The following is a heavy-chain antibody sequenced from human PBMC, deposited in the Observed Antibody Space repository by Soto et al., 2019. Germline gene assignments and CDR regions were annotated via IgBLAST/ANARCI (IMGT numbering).Heavy chain of an antibody. V-gene: IGHV3-23*01. CDR3: AKDDRVRYGSGSPDY. Sequence: SCAASGFTFSSYAMSWVRQAPGKGLERVSAISSDGFSTFYADSVKVRFTISRDNSKNTLYLQMHSLRAEDTAVYYCAKDDRVRYGSGSPDYWGQGTLVTVSS. CDR2: ISSDGFST. J-gene: IGHJ4*02. D-gene: IGHD3-10*01. CDR1: GFTFSSYA.